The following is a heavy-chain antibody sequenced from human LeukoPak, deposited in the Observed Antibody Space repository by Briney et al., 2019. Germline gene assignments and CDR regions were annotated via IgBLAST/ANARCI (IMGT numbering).Heavy chain of an antibody. D-gene: IGHD6-6*01. V-gene: IGHV3-30-3*01. CDR1: GFTFSSYA. J-gene: IGHJ4*02. CDR2: TSYDGSNK. Sequence: GGSLRLSCAASGFTFSSYAMHWVRQAPGKGLEWVAVTSYDGSNKYSADSVKGRFTISRDNSKNTLYLQMNSLRAEDTAVYYCARVGSSSEHDYWGQGTLVTVSS. CDR3: ARVGSSSEHDY.